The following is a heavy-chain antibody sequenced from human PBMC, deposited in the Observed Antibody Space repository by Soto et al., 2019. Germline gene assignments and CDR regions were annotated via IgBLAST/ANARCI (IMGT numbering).Heavy chain of an antibody. V-gene: IGHV4-4*02. CDR3: ARKNVLRYFDWLASGAYYGMDV. CDR2: IYHSGST. D-gene: IGHD3-9*01. J-gene: IGHJ6*02. Sequence: PSETLSLTCAVSGGSISSSNWWSWVRQPPGKGLEWIGEIYHSGSTNYNPSLKSRVTISVDKSKNQFSLKLSSVTAADTAVYYCARKNVLRYFDWLASGAYYGMDVWGQGTTVTVSS. CDR1: GGSISSSNW.